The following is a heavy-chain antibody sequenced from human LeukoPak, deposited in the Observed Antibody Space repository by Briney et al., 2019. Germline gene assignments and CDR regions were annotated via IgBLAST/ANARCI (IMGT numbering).Heavy chain of an antibody. CDR1: GGSISSSSYY. Sequence: SETLSPTCTVSGGSISSSSYYWGWIRQPPGKGLEWIGSIYYSGSTYYNPSLKSRVTISVDTSKNQFSLKLSSVTAADTAVYYCASQFFETSYRYWGQGTLVTVSS. CDR3: ASQFFETSYRY. CDR2: IYYSGST. D-gene: IGHD3-16*02. J-gene: IGHJ4*02. V-gene: IGHV4-39*01.